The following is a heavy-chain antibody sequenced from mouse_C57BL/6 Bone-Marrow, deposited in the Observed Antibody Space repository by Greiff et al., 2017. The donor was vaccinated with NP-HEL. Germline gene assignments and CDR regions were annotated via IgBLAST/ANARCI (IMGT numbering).Heavy chain of an antibody. Sequence: VQLVESGAELARPGASVKLSCKASGYTFTSYGISWVKQRTGQGLEWIGEIYPSSGNTYYNEKFKGKATLTADKSSSTAYMELRSLTSVDSAVYVCARPYSNYLYFDYGGQGTTLTVSS. J-gene: IGHJ2*01. CDR1: GYTFTSYG. CDR2: IYPSSGNT. V-gene: IGHV1-81*01. D-gene: IGHD2-5*01. CDR3: ARPYSNYLYFDY.